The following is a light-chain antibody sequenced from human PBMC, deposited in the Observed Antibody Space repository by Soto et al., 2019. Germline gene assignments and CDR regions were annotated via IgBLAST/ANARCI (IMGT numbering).Light chain of an antibody. CDR1: QGISNY. CDR3: QRYDTAIFT. J-gene: IGKJ3*01. CDR2: AAS. V-gene: IGKV1-27*01. Sequence: DIQMTQSPSSLSASVGDRITITCRASQGISNYLAWYQQKPGKVPKILIYAASTLQSGVPSRFSGSGSGTIFTLSISSLQPDDVASYYCQRYDTAIFTFGPGTKADIK.